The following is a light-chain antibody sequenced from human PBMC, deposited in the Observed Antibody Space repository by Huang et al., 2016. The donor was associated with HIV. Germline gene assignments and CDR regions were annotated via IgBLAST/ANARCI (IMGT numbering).Light chain of an antibody. CDR2: GAS. J-gene: IGKJ2*01. V-gene: IGKV3-15*01. CDR1: QSVNSN. Sequence: EIEMTQSPATLSVSPGERATLSCRASQSVNSNLAWYQQKPGQAPRLIIFGASTRATGIPARFSGSGSGAEFTLTISSLQSEDFAVYYCQHYNNWPYTFGQGAKVEI. CDR3: QHYNNWPYT.